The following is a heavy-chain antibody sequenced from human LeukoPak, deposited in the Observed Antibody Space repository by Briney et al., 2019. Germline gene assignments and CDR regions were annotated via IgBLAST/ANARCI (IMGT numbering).Heavy chain of an antibody. V-gene: IGHV3-7*05. J-gene: IGHJ4*02. Sequence: GGPLRLSCAASGSTFSAYWMSWVRQAPGKGLEWVANIKEDGSEESYVESVKGRFTISRDNTKKSLYLQMNSLRAEDTALYYCGTVAAGYYFDNWGQGTLVTVSS. CDR2: IKEDGSEE. D-gene: IGHD3-9*01. CDR3: GTVAAGYYFDN. CDR1: GSTFSAYW.